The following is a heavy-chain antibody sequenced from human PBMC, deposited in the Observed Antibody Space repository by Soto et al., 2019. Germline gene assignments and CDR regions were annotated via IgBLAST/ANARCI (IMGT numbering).Heavy chain of an antibody. J-gene: IGHJ4*02. Sequence: SETLSLTCIVSGVSVTSYTWSWVRQPANKGLEWIGRVFSSVSATYSPSLKSRVRISMDTPGNWICLKLGSVTAADAGVYYCRRDGMPTGDTWGPGSLCRVSS. D-gene: IGHD2-21*02. V-gene: IGHV4-4*07. CDR2: VFSSVSA. CDR3: RRDGMPTGDT. CDR1: GVSVTSYT.